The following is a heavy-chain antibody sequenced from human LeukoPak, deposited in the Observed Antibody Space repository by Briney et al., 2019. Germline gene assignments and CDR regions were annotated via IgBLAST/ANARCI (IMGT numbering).Heavy chain of an antibody. CDR1: GGSFSGYI. V-gene: IGHV4-34*01. CDR2: INQSGGT. D-gene: IGHD7-27*01. CDR3: ARVSADLGYFDL. Sequence: SETLSLTCSVYGGSFSGYIWSWIRQTPEKGLEWIIEINQSGGTNYNPSLQGRVTMSVDAPKYQFYLKLSSVTAADTAFYYCARVSADLGYFDLWSRGTLVTVSS. J-gene: IGHJ2*01.